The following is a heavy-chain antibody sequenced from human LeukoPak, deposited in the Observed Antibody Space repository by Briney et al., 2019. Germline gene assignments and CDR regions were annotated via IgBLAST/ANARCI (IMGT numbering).Heavy chain of an antibody. J-gene: IGHJ4*02. Sequence: SETLSLTCTVSGGSISSSSYYWGWIRQPPGKGLEWIGTIYYSGSTYYNPSLKSRVTISIGTSKNQFSLKLNSVTAADTAVYYCARPSTYYYDSSYFDYWGRGTLVTVSS. CDR2: IYYSGST. CDR3: ARPSTYYYDSSYFDY. D-gene: IGHD3-22*01. V-gene: IGHV4-39*01. CDR1: GGSISSSSYY.